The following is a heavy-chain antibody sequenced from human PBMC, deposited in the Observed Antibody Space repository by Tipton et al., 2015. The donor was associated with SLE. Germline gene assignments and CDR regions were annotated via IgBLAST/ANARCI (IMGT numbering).Heavy chain of an antibody. Sequence: TLSLTCTVSGGSISTSSYYWAWIRQPPGKGLECIGNINYSGTTSYNPSLKGRVTMSVDTSQNQFSLTLRSVTAADTAIYYCARWNFVTMTGGFDIWGQGTMVTVSS. V-gene: IGHV4-39*07. D-gene: IGHD1-7*01. J-gene: IGHJ3*02. CDR1: GGSISTSSYY. CDR2: INYSGTT. CDR3: ARWNFVTMTGGFDI.